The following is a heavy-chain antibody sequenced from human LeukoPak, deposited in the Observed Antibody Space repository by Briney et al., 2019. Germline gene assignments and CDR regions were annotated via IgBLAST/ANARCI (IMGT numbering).Heavy chain of an antibody. J-gene: IGHJ6*03. D-gene: IGHD4-17*01. CDR2: INPSGGST. CDR3: ARDRGGDYGRGRYYYYYMDV. Sequence: ASVKVSCKASGYTFTSYYMHWVRHAPGQGLELMGIINPSGGSTSYAQKFQGRVTMTRDTSTSTVYMELSSLRSEDTAVYYCARDRGGDYGRGRYYYYYMDVWGKGTTVTVSS. V-gene: IGHV1-46*01. CDR1: GYTFTSYY.